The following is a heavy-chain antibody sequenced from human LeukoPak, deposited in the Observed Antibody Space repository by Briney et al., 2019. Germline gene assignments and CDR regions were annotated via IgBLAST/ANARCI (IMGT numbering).Heavy chain of an antibody. CDR1: GGSISSGGYY. CDR3: ARAPGYCRGGSCYTPPAEYFQH. V-gene: IGHV4-31*03. Sequence: SETLSLTCTVSGGSISSGGYYWSWNRQHPGKGLEWIGYIYYSGSTYYNPSLKSRVTISVDTSKNQFSLKLSSVTAADTAVYYCARAPGYCRGGSCYTPPAEYFQHWGQGTLVTVSS. CDR2: IYYSGST. D-gene: IGHD2-15*01. J-gene: IGHJ1*01.